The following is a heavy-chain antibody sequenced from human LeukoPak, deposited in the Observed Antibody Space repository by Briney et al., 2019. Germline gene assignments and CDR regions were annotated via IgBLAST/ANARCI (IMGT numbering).Heavy chain of an antibody. CDR3: ARDHPGPEFIDY. J-gene: IGHJ4*02. CDR1: GYTSSDYY. Sequence: GASVTVSCKSSGYTSSDYYIHWVRQTPEQGLEWMAWISPHNGGTHYAQKFQGRVTMTLDTPTSTVYLELNSLTSDDTAVYYCARDHPGPEFIDYWGQGTLVTVSS. CDR2: ISPHNGGT. V-gene: IGHV1-2*02.